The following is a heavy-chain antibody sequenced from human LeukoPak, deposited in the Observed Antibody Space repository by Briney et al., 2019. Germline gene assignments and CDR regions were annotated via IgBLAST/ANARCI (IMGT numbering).Heavy chain of an antibody. D-gene: IGHD2-15*01. J-gene: IGHJ4*02. V-gene: IGHV4-34*01. CDR3: ARSRYCSDGSCYSGRRSYYFDY. Sequence: SETLSLTCAVYGGSFSGYYWSWIRQPPGKGLEWIGEINHSGSTNYNPSLKSRVTISVDTSKNQFSLKLSSVTAADTAVYYCARSRYCSDGSCYSGRRSYYFDYWGQGTLVTVSS. CDR2: INHSGST. CDR1: GGSFSGYY.